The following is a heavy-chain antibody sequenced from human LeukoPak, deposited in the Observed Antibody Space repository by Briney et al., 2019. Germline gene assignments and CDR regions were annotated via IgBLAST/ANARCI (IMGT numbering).Heavy chain of an antibody. Sequence: GGTLRLSCAASGFTFSSYGMSWVRQAPGKGLEWVSVISGSGGRTSYADSVKGRFTISRDNSKNTLYLQMNSLRAEDTAVYYCAKDLGYDYVWGEGNLYDYWGQGTLVTVSS. J-gene: IGHJ4*02. CDR3: AKDLGYDYVWGEGNLYDY. V-gene: IGHV3-23*01. CDR1: GFTFSSYG. D-gene: IGHD3-16*01. CDR2: ISGSGGRT.